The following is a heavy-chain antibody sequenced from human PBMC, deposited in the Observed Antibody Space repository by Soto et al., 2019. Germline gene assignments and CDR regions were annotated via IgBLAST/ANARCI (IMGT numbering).Heavy chain of an antibody. CDR1: GFTFSNAW. CDR2: IKSKTDGGTT. V-gene: IGHV3-15*07. D-gene: IGHD4-17*01. CDR3: TSSTVTTLYYYYGMDV. J-gene: IGHJ6*02. Sequence: PGGSLRLSCAASGFTFSNAWMNWVRQAPGKGLGWVGRIKSKTDGGTTDYAAPVKGRFTISRDDSKNTLYLQMNSLKTEDTAVYYCTSSTVTTLYYYYGMDVWGQGTTVTVSS.